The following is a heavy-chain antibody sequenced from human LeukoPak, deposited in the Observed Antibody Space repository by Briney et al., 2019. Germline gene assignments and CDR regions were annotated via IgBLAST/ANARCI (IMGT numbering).Heavy chain of an antibody. CDR3: ARGNSRWSTPSSSYYYRMDV. CDR2: IIPIFNTK. D-gene: IGHD4-23*01. J-gene: IGHJ6*02. CDR1: GGTLSTYS. V-gene: IGHV1-69*13. Sequence: SVKVSCKASGGTLSTYSISWVRQAPGQELEWMGGIIPIFNTKNYAQRFQDRVILTADESTSTAYMELSSLRSEDTAVYYCARGNSRWSTPSSSYYYRMDVWGQGTTVAVSS.